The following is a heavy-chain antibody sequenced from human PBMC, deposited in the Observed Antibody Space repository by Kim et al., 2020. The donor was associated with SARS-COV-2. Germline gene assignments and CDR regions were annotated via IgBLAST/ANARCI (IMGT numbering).Heavy chain of an antibody. D-gene: IGHD1-26*01. V-gene: IGHV3-15*01. J-gene: IGHJ4*02. CDR3: TTVRGRRGQIDY. Sequence: YTAPVKGRFTISRDDSKNTLYLQMNSLKTEDTAVYYCTTVRGRRGQIDYWGQGTLVTVSS.